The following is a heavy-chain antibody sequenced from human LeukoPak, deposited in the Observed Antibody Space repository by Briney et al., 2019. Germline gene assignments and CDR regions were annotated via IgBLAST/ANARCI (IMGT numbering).Heavy chain of an antibody. Sequence: ASVKVSCKASGYTFTNYDINWVRQATGQGLEWMGWMNPNSATTGYAQKFLGRVTITRNTSISTTRMELSSLRSEDTAVYYCARGRSPGTSMEYYYYMDVWGKGTTVTVSS. CDR2: MNPNSATT. J-gene: IGHJ6*03. CDR3: ARGRSPGTSMEYYYYMDV. D-gene: IGHD1-1*01. V-gene: IGHV1-8*03. CDR1: GYTFTNYD.